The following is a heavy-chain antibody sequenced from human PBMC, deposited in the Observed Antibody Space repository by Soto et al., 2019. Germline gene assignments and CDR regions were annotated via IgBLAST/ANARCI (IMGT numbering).Heavy chain of an antibody. V-gene: IGHV3-33*01. D-gene: IGHD2-15*01. CDR2: IWYDGSNK. Sequence: GGSLRLSCAASGFTFSNYGMHWVRQAPGKGLESVAVIWYDGSNKYYADSVKGRFTISRDNSKDTMYLQVNSLRAEDTAVYYCARDYSRYYGMDVWGQGTTVTVSS. J-gene: IGHJ6*02. CDR1: GFTFSNYG. CDR3: ARDYSRYYGMDV.